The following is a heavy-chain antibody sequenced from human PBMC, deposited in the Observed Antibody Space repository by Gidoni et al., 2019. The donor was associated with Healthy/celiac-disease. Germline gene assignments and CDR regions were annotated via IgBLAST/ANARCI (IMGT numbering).Heavy chain of an antibody. J-gene: IGHJ6*02. CDR3: AREYYYGSGSPRRGRYYYYGMDV. Sequence: QVQLVESGGGVVQPGRSLRLSCAASGFTFSSYAMHWVRQAPGKGLEWVAVISYDGSNRYYADSVKGRFTISRDNSKNTLYLQMNSLRAEDTAVYYCAREYYYGSGSPRRGRYYYYGMDVWGQGTTVTVSS. V-gene: IGHV3-30-3*01. CDR1: GFTFSSYA. CDR2: ISYDGSNR. D-gene: IGHD3-10*01.